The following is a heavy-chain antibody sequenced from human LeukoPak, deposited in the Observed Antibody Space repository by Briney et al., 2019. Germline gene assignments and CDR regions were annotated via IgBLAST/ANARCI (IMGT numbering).Heavy chain of an antibody. CDR3: ARAAY. CDR1: GFTFSSQG. Sequence: GGSLRLSCAASGFTFSSQGKSWVREAPGKGLEWVANIKQDGSEKYYVDSVKGRFTISRDNAKNSVYLQMNSLRAEDTAVYYCARAAYWGQGTLVTVSS. CDR2: IKQDGSEK. V-gene: IGHV3-7*01. J-gene: IGHJ4*02.